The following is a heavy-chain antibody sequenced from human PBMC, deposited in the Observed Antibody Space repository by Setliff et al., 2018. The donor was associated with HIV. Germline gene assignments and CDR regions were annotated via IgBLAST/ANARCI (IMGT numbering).Heavy chain of an antibody. Sequence: PGGSLRLSCAASGFTVSGSYINWVRQAPGKGLEWVSSISSSSSYIHYADSVKGRFTISRDNAKNSLYLQMNSLRAEDTAVYYCASHPSVYGPPFDYWGQGTLVTVSS. CDR2: ISSSSSYI. D-gene: IGHD2-8*01. J-gene: IGHJ4*02. V-gene: IGHV3-21*06. CDR1: GFTVSGSY. CDR3: ASHPSVYGPPFDY.